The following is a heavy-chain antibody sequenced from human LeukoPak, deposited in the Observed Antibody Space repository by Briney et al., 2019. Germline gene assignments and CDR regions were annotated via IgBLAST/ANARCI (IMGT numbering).Heavy chain of an antibody. Sequence: ASVKVSCKASGYTFTTYDINWVRQATGQGLEWMGWMNPNSGNTDYAQKFQGRVTMTRNTSISTAYMELSRLRSEDTAVYYCARGPNKSDGGNSGSAWFDPWGQGTLVTVSS. CDR1: GYTFTTYD. D-gene: IGHD4-23*01. CDR2: MNPNSGNT. V-gene: IGHV1-8*01. J-gene: IGHJ5*02. CDR3: ARGPNKSDGGNSGSAWFDP.